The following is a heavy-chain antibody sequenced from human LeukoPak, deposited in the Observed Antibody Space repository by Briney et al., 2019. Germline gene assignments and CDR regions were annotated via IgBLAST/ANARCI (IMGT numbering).Heavy chain of an antibody. D-gene: IGHD4-11*01. J-gene: IGHJ6*02. V-gene: IGHV4-4*07. CDR1: GASISSYY. CDR3: ARDPIDSNNVNYGLDV. CDR2: IYTSGST. Sequence: PSETLSLTCTVSGASISSYYWAWIRQPAGKGLEWIGRIYTSGSTNYNPSLKSRVTMSVDTSKNQVSLKLSSVTAADTAVYYCARDPIDSNNVNYGLDVWGQGTTVTVSS.